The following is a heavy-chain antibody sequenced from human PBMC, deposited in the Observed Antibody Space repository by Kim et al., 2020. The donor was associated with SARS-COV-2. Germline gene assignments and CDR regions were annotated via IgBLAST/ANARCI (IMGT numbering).Heavy chain of an antibody. CDR2: ISYDGSNK. CDR1: GFTFSSYG. J-gene: IGHJ4*02. Sequence: GGSLRLSCAASGFTFSSYGMHWVRQAPGKGLEWVAVISYDGSNKYYAASVKGRFTISRDNSKNTLYLQMNSLRAEDTAVYYCATRGGSWLFDYWGQGTLGTVSS. V-gene: IGHV3-30*03. CDR3: ATRGGSWLFDY. D-gene: IGHD1-26*01.